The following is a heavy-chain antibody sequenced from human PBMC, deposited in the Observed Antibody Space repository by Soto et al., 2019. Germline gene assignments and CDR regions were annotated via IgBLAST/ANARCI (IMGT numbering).Heavy chain of an antibody. D-gene: IGHD2-2*01. J-gene: IGHJ6*03. V-gene: IGHV4-39*01. Sequence: QLQLQESGPGLVKPSETLSLTCTVSGGSIGGSTYYWGWIRQPPGKGLERVGSIFYTGSTNYNPSLKSRVTISGDTSNNQVALKLSSVTAADTAVYDCAGQVGYQLLMGYYYDMDVWGKGTTVTVSS. CDR2: IFYTGST. CDR1: GGSIGGSTYY. CDR3: AGQVGYQLLMGYYYDMDV.